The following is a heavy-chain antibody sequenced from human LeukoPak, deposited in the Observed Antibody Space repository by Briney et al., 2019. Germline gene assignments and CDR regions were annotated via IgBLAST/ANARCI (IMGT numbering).Heavy chain of an antibody. J-gene: IGHJ3*02. Sequence: GGSLRLSCAASGFTFSDYYMSWIRQAPGKGLEWVSYISSSGSTIYYADSVRGRFTISRDNAKNSLYLQMNSLRAEDTAVYYCARERTYYDILTGYYSRGGAFDIWGQGTMVTVSS. V-gene: IGHV3-11*04. D-gene: IGHD3-9*01. CDR2: ISSSGSTI. CDR1: GFTFSDYY. CDR3: ARERTYYDILTGYYSRGGAFDI.